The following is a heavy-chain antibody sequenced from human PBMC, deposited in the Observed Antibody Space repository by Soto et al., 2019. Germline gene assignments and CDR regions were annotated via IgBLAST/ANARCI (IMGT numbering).Heavy chain of an antibody. D-gene: IGHD3-10*01. J-gene: IGHJ6*01. CDR3: ASGGLVRATCSYHYGMGV. V-gene: IGHV3-21*01. CDR1: GFTFSSYS. Sequence: EVQLVESGGGLVKPGGSLRLSCAASGFTFSSYSMNWVRQAPGKGLEWVSSISSSSSYIYYAVSVEGRFTISRDNAKNSVYVQVTGERAEDTGVYYCASGGLVRATCSYHYGMGVWGQGTTGTGPS. CDR2: ISSSSSYI.